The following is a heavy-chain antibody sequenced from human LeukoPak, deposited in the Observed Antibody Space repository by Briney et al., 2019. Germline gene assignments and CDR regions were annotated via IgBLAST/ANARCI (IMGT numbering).Heavy chain of an antibody. D-gene: IGHD3-10*01. J-gene: IGHJ6*02. CDR3: ARSERSGSYTMDV. CDR2: INPNSGGT. CDR1: GYTFTGSY. V-gene: IGHV1-2*02. Sequence: ASVKVSCKASGYTFTGSYMHWVRQAPGQGLEWMGWINPNSGGTNYAQKFQGRVTMTRDTSISTAYMELSRLRSDDTAVYYCARSERSGSYTMDVWGQGTTVTVSS.